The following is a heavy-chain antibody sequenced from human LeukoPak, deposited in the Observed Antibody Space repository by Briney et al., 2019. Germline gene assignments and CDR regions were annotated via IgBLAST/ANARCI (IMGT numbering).Heavy chain of an antibody. D-gene: IGHD2-2*03. CDR3: ARDPGYCISMSCSNWFDP. CDR2: IIPIFGTA. J-gene: IGHJ5*02. CDR1: GGTFSSYA. V-gene: IGHV1-69*06. Sequence: ASVKVSCKASGGTFSSYAISWVRQAPGQGLEWMGGIIPIFGTANYAQKFQGRVTITADKSTSTAYMELSSLRSEDTAVYYCARDPGYCISMSCSNWFDPWGQGTLVTVSS.